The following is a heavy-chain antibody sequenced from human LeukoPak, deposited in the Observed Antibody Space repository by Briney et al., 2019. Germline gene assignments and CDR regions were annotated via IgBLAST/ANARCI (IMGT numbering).Heavy chain of an antibody. J-gene: IGHJ4*02. D-gene: IGHD6-6*01. V-gene: IGHV3-30*02. Sequence: GGSLRLSCAESGFTFSSYGMHWVGQAPGKGLEWVAFIRYDGSNKYYADSVKGRFTISRDNSKNTLYLQMNSLRAEDTAVYYCAKNYRHSSSSLYFDYWGQGTLVTVSS. CDR2: IRYDGSNK. CDR1: GFTFSSYG. CDR3: AKNYRHSSSSLYFDY.